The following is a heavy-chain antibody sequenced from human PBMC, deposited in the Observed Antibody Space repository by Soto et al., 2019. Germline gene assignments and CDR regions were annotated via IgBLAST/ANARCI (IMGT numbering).Heavy chain of an antibody. V-gene: IGHV3-23*01. D-gene: IGHD5-12*01. CDR2: ISDSGGTT. J-gene: IGHJ4*02. CDR3: AKVKTWTYLDC. Sequence: LRLSCAASGFTFSSYAMSWVRQAPGKGLEWVSSISDSGGTTYYADSVKGRFTISRDNSKNTLYLQMNSLRAEDTALYYCAKVKTWTYLDCWGQGTLVTVSS. CDR1: GFTFSSYA.